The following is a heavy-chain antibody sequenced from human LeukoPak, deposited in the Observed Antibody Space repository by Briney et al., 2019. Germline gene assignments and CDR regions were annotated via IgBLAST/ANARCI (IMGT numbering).Heavy chain of an antibody. V-gene: IGHV4-4*07. CDR1: GGSISSYS. Sequence: SETLSLTCTVSGGSISSYSWSWIRQPAGKALEWIGRIQTSGNTNYNPSLKSRVTMSVDTSKNQFSLKLNSVTAADTAVYYCARGSGGGSGSYYRDYYYGMDVWGPGTTVTVS. D-gene: IGHD3-10*01. CDR3: ARGSGGGSGSYYRDYYYGMDV. CDR2: IQTSGNT. J-gene: IGHJ6*02.